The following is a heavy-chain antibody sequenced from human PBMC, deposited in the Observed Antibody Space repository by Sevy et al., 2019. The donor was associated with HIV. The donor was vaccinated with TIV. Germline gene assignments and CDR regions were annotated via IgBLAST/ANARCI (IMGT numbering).Heavy chain of an antibody. D-gene: IGHD2-8*01. Sequence: SETLSLTCTVSGGSIRSTSHYWGWIRQSPGKALEWIGSVYYSGKTNYKWSLRSRVSMSVDTSRNQFSLKLSSVTATDTAVYYCTRFSNDVVLMVTPSPRRGFDIWGQGTTVTVSS. J-gene: IGHJ3*02. V-gene: IGHV4-39*01. CDR2: VYYSGKT. CDR3: TRFSNDVVLMVTPSPRRGFDI. CDR1: GGSIRSTSHY.